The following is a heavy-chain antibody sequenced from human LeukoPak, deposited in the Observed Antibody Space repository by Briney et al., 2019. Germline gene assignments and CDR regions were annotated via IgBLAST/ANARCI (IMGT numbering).Heavy chain of an antibody. CDR2: IWYDGSNK. Sequence: GRSLRLSCAASGFTFSSYGMHWVRQAPGKGLEWVAVIWYDGSNKYYADSVKGRFTISRDNSKNTLYLQINSLRAEDTAVYYCASWPNYYDSSGYYQVDAFDIWGQGTMVTVSS. D-gene: IGHD3-22*01. J-gene: IGHJ3*02. V-gene: IGHV3-33*01. CDR3: ASWPNYYDSSGYYQVDAFDI. CDR1: GFTFSSYG.